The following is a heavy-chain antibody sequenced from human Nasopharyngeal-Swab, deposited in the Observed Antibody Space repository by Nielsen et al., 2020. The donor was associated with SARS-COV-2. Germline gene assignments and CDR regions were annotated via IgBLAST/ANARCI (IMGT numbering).Heavy chain of an antibody. Sequence: GTSLRLSCAASGFTFADYAMHWVRQAPGKGLAWVSGISWNSGSIGYADSVKGRFTISRDNAKNSLYLQMNSLRAEDTALYYCAKDQGYCSSTCCDGYYYYGMDVWGQGTTVTVSS. CDR2: ISWNSGSI. CDR1: GFTFADYA. V-gene: IGHV3-9*01. D-gene: IGHD2-2*01. CDR3: AKDQGYCSSTCCDGYYYYGMDV. J-gene: IGHJ6*02.